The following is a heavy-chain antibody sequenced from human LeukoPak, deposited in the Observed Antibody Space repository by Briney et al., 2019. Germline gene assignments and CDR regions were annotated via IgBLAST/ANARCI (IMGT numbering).Heavy chain of an antibody. CDR1: GFTFSSYG. J-gene: IGHJ4*02. Sequence: GGSLRLSCAASGFTFSSYGMHWVRQAPGKGLEWVAVIWYDGSNIYYADSVKGRFTISRDNSKNTLYLQMNSLRAEDTAVYYCARDPSSGWFDYWGQGTLVTVSS. D-gene: IGHD6-19*01. CDR3: ARDPSSGWFDY. CDR2: IWYDGSNI. V-gene: IGHV3-33*08.